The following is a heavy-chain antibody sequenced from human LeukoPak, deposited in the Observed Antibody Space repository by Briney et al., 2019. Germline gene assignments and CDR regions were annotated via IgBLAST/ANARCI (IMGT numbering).Heavy chain of an antibody. J-gene: IGHJ4*02. CDR2: IYSGGTT. CDR1: GFTVSSNY. CDR3: ARMLISSGYYVDS. D-gene: IGHD3-22*01. Sequence: GGSLRLSCAAYGFTVSSNYMSWVRQAPGKGLEWVSVIYSGGTTYYADSVKGRFTISRDISKNTLYLQMDSLRVEDTAVYYCARMLISSGYYVDSWGQGTLVTVSS. V-gene: IGHV3-53*01.